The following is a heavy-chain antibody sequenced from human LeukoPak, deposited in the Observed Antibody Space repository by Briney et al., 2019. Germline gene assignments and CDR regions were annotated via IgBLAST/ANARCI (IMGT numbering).Heavy chain of an antibody. Sequence: GGSLRLSCAASGFTVSNNYMSWVRQAPGKGLEWVSVIYSGGSTYYADSVKGRFTISRDNPKNTLYLQMNSLRAEDTAVYYCARAYDYVWGSFDYWGQGTLVTVSS. D-gene: IGHD3-16*01. CDR1: GFTVSNNY. CDR3: ARAYDYVWGSFDY. CDR2: IYSGGST. V-gene: IGHV3-66*02. J-gene: IGHJ4*02.